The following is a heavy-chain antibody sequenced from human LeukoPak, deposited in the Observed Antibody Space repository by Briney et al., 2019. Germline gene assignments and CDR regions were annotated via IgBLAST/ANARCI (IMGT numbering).Heavy chain of an antibody. D-gene: IGHD2-2*01. V-gene: IGHV3-33*01. J-gene: IGHJ4*02. Sequence: GGSLRLSCTASGFTFSSYGMHWVRQAPGRGLEWVAAIQYDGSIEYYADSVKGRFTISRDQSKNALFLQVNSLRAEDTAVYYCARDSCGSPSCFDYWGQGTLVTVSS. CDR2: IQYDGSIE. CDR1: GFTFSSYG. CDR3: ARDSCGSPSCFDY.